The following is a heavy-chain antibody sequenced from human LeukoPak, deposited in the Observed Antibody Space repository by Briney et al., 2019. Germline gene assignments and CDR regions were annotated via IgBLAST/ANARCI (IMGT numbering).Heavy chain of an antibody. CDR3: ARGASNGFDP. Sequence: GGSLRLSCAASGFTFSTYDMHWVRQAPGRGLEWVSGIGTDGDAYYLGSVKGRFTISRENAKNSLYLQMNSLTAGDTAVYYCARGASNGFDPWGQGTLVTVSS. V-gene: IGHV3-13*01. J-gene: IGHJ5*02. CDR1: GFTFSTYD. CDR2: IGTDGDA.